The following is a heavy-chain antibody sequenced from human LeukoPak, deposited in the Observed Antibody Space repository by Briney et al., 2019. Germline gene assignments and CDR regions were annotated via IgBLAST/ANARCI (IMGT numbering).Heavy chain of an antibody. J-gene: IGHJ4*02. CDR2: LKQDGSEE. V-gene: IGHV3-7*01. Sequence: GGSLRLPCAASGFTFSTYWMTWVRQAPGKGLEWVATLKQDGSEEYYVDSVKGRFTISRDNAKNSLYLQMNSLRAEDTAVYYCARDYRSSSGRSIDYWGQGTLVTVSS. CDR1: GFTFSTYW. CDR3: ARDYRSSSGRSIDY. D-gene: IGHD6-6*01.